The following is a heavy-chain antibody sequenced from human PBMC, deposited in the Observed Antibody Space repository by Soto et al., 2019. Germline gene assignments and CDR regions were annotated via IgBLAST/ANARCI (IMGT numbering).Heavy chain of an antibody. Sequence: GASVKVSCKASGYTFTSYAIHWVRQAPGQRLEWMGWINAGNGHAQYSQRFQGRVTITSDTSANIAYMEVSSLRSEDTALYYCAREQSGEIMTMTDAFDIWGQGTMVTVSS. CDR3: AREQSGEIMTMTDAFDI. CDR2: INAGNGHA. D-gene: IGHD3-16*01. CDR1: GYTFTSYA. J-gene: IGHJ3*02. V-gene: IGHV1-3*01.